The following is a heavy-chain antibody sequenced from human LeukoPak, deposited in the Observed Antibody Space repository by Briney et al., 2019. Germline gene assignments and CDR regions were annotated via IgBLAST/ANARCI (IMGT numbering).Heavy chain of an antibody. CDR1: GGSFSGYY. J-gene: IGHJ3*02. V-gene: IGHV4-34*01. D-gene: IGHD3-9*01. Sequence: SETLSLTCAVYGGSFSGYYWSWVRQPPGKGLEWIGEINHSGSTNYNPSLKSRVTISVDTSKNQFSLKLSSVTAADTAVYYCATVSVLRYFDWLGYAFDIWGQGTMVTVSS. CDR3: ATVSVLRYFDWLGYAFDI. CDR2: INHSGST.